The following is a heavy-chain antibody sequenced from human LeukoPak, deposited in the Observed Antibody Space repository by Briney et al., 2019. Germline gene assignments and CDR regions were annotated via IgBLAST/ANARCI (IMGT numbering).Heavy chain of an antibody. CDR1: GDSISSYY. CDR3: ARCALEDSSGFNWFDP. J-gene: IGHJ5*02. V-gene: IGHV4-39*07. Sequence: SETLSLTCTVSGDSISSYYWGWIRQPPGKGLEWIGSIYYSGSTYYNPSLKSRVTISVDTSKNQFSLKLSSVTAADTAVYYCARCALEDSSGFNWFDPWGQGTLVTVSS. CDR2: IYYSGST. D-gene: IGHD3-22*01.